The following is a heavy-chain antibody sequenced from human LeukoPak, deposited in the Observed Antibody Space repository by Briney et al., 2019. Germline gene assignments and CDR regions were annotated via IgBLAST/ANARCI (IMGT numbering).Heavy chain of an antibody. CDR1: GFTFSSYS. J-gene: IGHJ4*02. Sequence: GGSLRLSCAASGFTFSSYSMNWVRQAPGKGLEWVSSISSSSSYIYYADSVKGRSTIPRDNAKNSLYLQMNSLRAEDTAVYYCARHTPRLLWFGETISFDYWGQGTLVTVSS. CDR2: ISSSSSYI. D-gene: IGHD3-10*01. CDR3: ARHTPRLLWFGETISFDY. V-gene: IGHV3-21*01.